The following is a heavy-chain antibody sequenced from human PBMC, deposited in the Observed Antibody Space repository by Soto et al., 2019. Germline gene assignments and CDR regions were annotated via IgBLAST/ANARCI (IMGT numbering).Heavy chain of an antibody. CDR2: IIPIFGTA. V-gene: IGHV1-69*13. CDR1: GCTFSSYA. D-gene: IGHD3-10*01. Sequence: SVKVSCKASGCTFSSYAISWVRQAPGQGLEWMGGIIPIFGTANYAQKFQGRVTITADESTSTAYMEMSSLRSEDTAVYYCARISFTSGDGYYYGMEVWGQGTTVIVS. CDR3: ARISFTSGDGYYYGMEV. J-gene: IGHJ6*01.